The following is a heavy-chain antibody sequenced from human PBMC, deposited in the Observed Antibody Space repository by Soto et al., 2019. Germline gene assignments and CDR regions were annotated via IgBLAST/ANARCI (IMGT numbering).Heavy chain of an antibody. Sequence: QVQLVQSGAEVKKPGSSVKVSCKASGGTFSSYAISWVRQAPGQGLEWMGGIIPIFGTANYAQKFQGRVTITADESTSTAYMELGSLRFEDTAVYYCARAALNYFGSGSSGYGMDGWGQGSTVTV. J-gene: IGHJ6*02. CDR1: GGTFSSYA. D-gene: IGHD3-10*01. CDR2: IIPIFGTA. V-gene: IGHV1-69*01. CDR3: ARAALNYFGSGSSGYGMDG.